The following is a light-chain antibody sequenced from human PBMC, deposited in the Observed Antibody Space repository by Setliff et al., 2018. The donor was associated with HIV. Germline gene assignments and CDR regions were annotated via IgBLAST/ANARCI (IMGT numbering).Light chain of an antibody. CDR2: QAT. V-gene: IGLV2-23*01. CDR1: SSDIWRYNL. J-gene: IGLJ1*01. CDR3: CSNTGSNTYV. Sequence: SVLTQPASVSGSPGQSITISCTGTSSDIWRYNLVSWYQQYPGKAPTLMIYQATNRPSGVSNRFSGSKSGNTASLTISGLQAEDEADYYCCSNTGSNTYVFGSGTKVTVL.